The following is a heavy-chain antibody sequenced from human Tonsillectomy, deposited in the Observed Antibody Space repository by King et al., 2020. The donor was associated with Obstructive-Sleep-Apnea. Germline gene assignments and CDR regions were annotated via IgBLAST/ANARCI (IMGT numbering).Heavy chain of an antibody. V-gene: IGHV3-30*02. D-gene: IGHD4-17*01. Sequence: VQLVESGGGVIQPGGSLRLSCAASGFTFSNYGMHWVRQVPGKGLEWVAFIRFDESNKNYADPVKGRFTISRDNSKNTLYLEMSSLRAEDTALYWCAKELGSTVTHNYFSYAMDVWGQGTTVTVPS. J-gene: IGHJ6*02. CDR1: GFTFSNYG. CDR2: IRFDESNK. CDR3: AKELGSTVTHNYFSYAMDV.